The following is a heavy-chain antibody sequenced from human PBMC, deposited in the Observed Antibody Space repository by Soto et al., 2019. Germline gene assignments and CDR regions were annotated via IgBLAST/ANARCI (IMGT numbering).Heavy chain of an antibody. Sequence: SETLSLTCTVSGGSINSYYLNWIRQPPGKGLEWIGYVSYTGSTNYNPSLKSRVTISVDTSKNQFPLELTSLTAADTAVYYCARERWFDPWGQGTLVTVSS. J-gene: IGHJ5*02. CDR3: ARERWFDP. V-gene: IGHV4-59*01. CDR1: GGSINSYY. CDR2: VSYTGST.